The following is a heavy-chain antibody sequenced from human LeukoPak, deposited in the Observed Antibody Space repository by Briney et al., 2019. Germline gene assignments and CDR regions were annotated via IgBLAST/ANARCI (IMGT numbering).Heavy chain of an antibody. CDR1: GYTFITYG. V-gene: IGHV1-18*01. J-gene: IGHJ4*02. CDR2: ISPYNGNT. CDR3: AREGYCSGGSCHSGIIDC. Sequence: GASVKVSCKASGYTFITYGISWGRQAPGQGLEWMGWISPYNGNTNYAQKIQGRLTMTTDTSTSTAYMELRSLRSDDTAVYYCAREGYCSGGSCHSGIIDCWGQGTLVTVSS. D-gene: IGHD2-15*01.